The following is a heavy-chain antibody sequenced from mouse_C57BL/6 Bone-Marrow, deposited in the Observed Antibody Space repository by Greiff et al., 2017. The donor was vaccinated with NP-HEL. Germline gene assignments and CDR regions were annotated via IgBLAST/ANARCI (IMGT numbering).Heavy chain of an antibody. CDR2: IWGDGST. CDR3: AKGGTTVVDWYVDV. CDR1: GFSFTSYG. D-gene: IGHD1-1*01. V-gene: IGHV2-3*01. Sequence: VMLVESGPGLVAPSQSLSITCTVSGFSFTSYGVSWVRQPPGKGLEWLGVIWGDGSTHYHSAPISRLSISTDNSKSQVLLKLNSLQTDDTATDYCAKGGTTVVDWYVDVWGTGTTVTVSS. J-gene: IGHJ1*03.